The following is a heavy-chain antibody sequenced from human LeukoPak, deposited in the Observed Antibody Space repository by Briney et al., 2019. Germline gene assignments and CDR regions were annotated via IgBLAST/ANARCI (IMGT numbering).Heavy chain of an antibody. D-gene: IGHD2-8*01. Sequence: PGGSLRLSCAASGFTFSSYAMNWVRQAPGKGLEWVSTISDTGDYTFYADSVKGRFSVSRDDSKNTLYLQMNSLRAEDTAVYYCAKKIVPTIGYNYFDYWGQGTLVTVSS. V-gene: IGHV3-23*01. J-gene: IGHJ4*02. CDR1: GFTFSSYA. CDR2: ISDTGDYT. CDR3: AKKIVPTIGYNYFDY.